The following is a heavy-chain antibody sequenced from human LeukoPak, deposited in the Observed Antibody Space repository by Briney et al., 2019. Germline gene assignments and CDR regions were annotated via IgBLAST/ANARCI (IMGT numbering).Heavy chain of an antibody. CDR3: ANVIIAAVGYEYFQY. CDR1: GFTFGNYA. V-gene: IGHV3-23*01. Sequence: PVGSLRLSCTASGFTFGNYAMSWVRQAPGMGLEWVSALSGSGSSTFSADSVKGRFTISRDNSKNTLYLQMRSLIFEDTAVYYCANVIIAAVGYEYFQYWGQGTLVSVSS. D-gene: IGHD6-13*01. CDR2: LSGSGSST. J-gene: IGHJ1*01.